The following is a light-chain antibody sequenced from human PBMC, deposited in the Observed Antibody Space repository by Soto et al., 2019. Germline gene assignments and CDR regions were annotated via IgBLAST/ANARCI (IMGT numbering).Light chain of an antibody. CDR1: SSDVGSYNL. CDR3: CSYADSSTWV. Sequence: QSALTQPASVSGSPGQSITISCTGTSSDVGSYNLVSWYQQHPGKAPKLMISEVTKRPSGISARFSGSKSGNTASLTISGLQAEDESDYYCCSYADSSTWVYGGGTKLTVL. CDR2: EVT. J-gene: IGLJ3*02. V-gene: IGLV2-23*02.